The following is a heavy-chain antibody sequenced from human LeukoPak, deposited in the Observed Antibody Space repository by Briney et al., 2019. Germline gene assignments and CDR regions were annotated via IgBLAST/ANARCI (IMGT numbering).Heavy chain of an antibody. CDR2: IRSEADGGTR. J-gene: IGHJ4*02. D-gene: IGHD3-10*01. V-gene: IGHV3-15*01. CDR3: TRPSGDITAQSPSFDF. CDR1: GFPFYSAW. Sequence: PGGSLRLSCLASGFPFYSAWMTWFRQVPGKGLEWVGRIRSEADGGTRDYAAPVKGRFVVSRDDSKDTLYLQMTSLIIEDTAIYYCTRPSGDITAQSPSFDFRGQGILVTVSS.